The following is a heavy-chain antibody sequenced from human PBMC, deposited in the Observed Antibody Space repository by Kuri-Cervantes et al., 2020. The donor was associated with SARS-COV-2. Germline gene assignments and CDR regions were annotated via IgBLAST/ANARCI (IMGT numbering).Heavy chain of an antibody. CDR2: VRGKANNYAT. CDR1: GFTFSNAW. Sequence: GKSLKISCAASGFTFSNAWMTWVRQAPGKGLEWVGRVRGKANNYATAYAASVKGRFTISRDDSKNMAYLQMNSLKTEDTAVYYCTTLIDYWGQGALVTVSS. CDR3: TTLIDY. V-gene: IGHV3-73*01. J-gene: IGHJ4*02.